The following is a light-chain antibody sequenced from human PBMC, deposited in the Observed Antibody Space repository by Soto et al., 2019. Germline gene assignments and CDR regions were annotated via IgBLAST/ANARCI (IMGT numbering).Light chain of an antibody. Sequence: QSALTQPRSVSGSPGQSVTISCTGTSSDVGGYNYVSWYQQHPGKAPKLMIYDVSKRPSGVPDRFSGSKSGNTASLTISGLQAEDEADYYCCSYAGVFGNGTKVTVL. V-gene: IGLV2-11*01. CDR3: CSYAGV. CDR1: SSDVGGYNY. CDR2: DVS. J-gene: IGLJ1*01.